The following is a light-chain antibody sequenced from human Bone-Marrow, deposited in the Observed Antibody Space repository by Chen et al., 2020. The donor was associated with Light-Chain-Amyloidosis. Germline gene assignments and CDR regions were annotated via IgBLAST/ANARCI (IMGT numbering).Light chain of an antibody. Sequence: SYELTQPPSVSVSPGQTARITCSGDDLPTKYAYWYQQKPGQAPVLVIHRDTERPSGISDRFSGSSSGTTATLTISGFHAEYEADYHCQSADSIGTYAVLFGVFTKLTFL. V-gene: IGLV3-25*03. J-gene: IGLJ2*01. CDR1: DLPTKY. CDR3: QSADSIGTYAVL. CDR2: RDT.